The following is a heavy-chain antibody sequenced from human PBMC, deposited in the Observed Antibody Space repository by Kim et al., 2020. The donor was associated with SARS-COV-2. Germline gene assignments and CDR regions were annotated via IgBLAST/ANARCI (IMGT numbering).Heavy chain of an antibody. V-gene: IGHV1-2*04. J-gene: IGHJ5*02. D-gene: IGHD6-13*01. CDR1: GYTFTGYY. Sequence: ASVKVSCKASGYTFTGYYMHWVRQDPGQGLEWMGWINPNSGGTNYAQKFQGWVTMTRDTSISTAYMELSRLRSDDTAVYYCARASYSSSWYSRWFDPWGQGTLAT. CDR3: ARASYSSSWYSRWFDP. CDR2: INPNSGGT.